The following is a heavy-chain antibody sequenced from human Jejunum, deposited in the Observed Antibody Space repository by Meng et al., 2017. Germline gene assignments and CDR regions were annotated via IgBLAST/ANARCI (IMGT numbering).Heavy chain of an antibody. Sequence: CPGWVGLWQTLSPACSVRGGTVSSGNCYWCWFRQRPGKRLTWIGESDYSGRTNYNPSLQSRVTISVDTSKNQFSLKLSSVTAADTAVYYCARGGFFEAAAANLIDSWGQGTLVTVFS. J-gene: IGHJ4*02. CDR2: SDYSGRT. V-gene: IGHV4-61*01. CDR1: GGTVSSGNCY. CDR3: ARGGFFEAAAANLIDS. D-gene: IGHD6-13*01.